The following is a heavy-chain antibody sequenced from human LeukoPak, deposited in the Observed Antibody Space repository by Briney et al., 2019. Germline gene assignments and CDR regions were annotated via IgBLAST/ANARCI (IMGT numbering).Heavy chain of an antibody. D-gene: IGHD3-10*01. J-gene: IGHJ5*02. CDR3: ARGSRYGITMVRGVIRDQNWFDP. CDR1: GGSFSGYY. V-gene: IGHV4-34*01. Sequence: SETLSLTCAVYGGSFSGYYWSWIRQPPGKGLEWIGEINHSGSTNYNPSLKRRVTISVDTSKNQFSLKLSSVTAADTAVYYCARGSRYGITMVRGVIRDQNWFDPWGQGTLVTVSS. CDR2: INHSGST.